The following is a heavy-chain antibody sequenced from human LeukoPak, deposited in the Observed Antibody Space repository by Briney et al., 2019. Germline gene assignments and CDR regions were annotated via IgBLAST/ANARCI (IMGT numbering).Heavy chain of an antibody. V-gene: IGHV1-69*13. CDR2: IIPIFGTA. CDR3: ARVSAYYDSSGYYGRDYFDY. Sequence: GASVKVSCKASGGTFSSYAISWVRQAPGQGLEWMGGIIPIFGTANYAQKFQGRVTITADESTSTAYMELSSLRSEGTAVYYCARVSAYYDSSGYYGRDYFDYWGQGTLVTVSS. CDR1: GGTFSSYA. D-gene: IGHD3-22*01. J-gene: IGHJ4*02.